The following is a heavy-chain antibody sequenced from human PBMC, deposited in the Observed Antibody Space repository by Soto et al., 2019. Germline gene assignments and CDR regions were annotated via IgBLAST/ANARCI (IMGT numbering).Heavy chain of an antibody. V-gene: IGHV3-30*18. J-gene: IGHJ6*02. Sequence: QVQLVESGGGVVQPGRSLRLSCAASGFTFSSYGMHWVRQAPGKGLEWVAVISYDGTNKYYADSVKGRFTISRDNSKMTQYLQMNSLRAEDTAVYYCAKEVYCSGGSCYSKDYYYYYGMDVWGQGTTVTVSS. CDR2: ISYDGTNK. CDR3: AKEVYCSGGSCYSKDYYYYYGMDV. D-gene: IGHD2-15*01. CDR1: GFTFSSYG.